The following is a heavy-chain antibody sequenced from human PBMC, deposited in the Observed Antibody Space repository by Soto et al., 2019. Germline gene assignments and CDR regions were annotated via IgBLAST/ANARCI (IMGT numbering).Heavy chain of an antibody. Sequence: SVKVSCKASGGTFSSYAISWVRQAPGQGLEWMGGIIPIFGTANYAQKFQGRVTITADECTSTAYMELSSLRSEDTAVYYCAREGGGHYFGSGSPYYYYGMDVWGQGTTVTVSS. J-gene: IGHJ6*02. CDR2: IIPIFGTA. V-gene: IGHV1-69*13. D-gene: IGHD3-10*01. CDR3: AREGGGHYFGSGSPYYYYGMDV. CDR1: GGTFSSYA.